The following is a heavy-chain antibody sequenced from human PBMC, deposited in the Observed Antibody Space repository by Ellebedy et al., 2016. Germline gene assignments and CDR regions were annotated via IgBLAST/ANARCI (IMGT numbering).Heavy chain of an antibody. J-gene: IGHJ4*02. V-gene: IGHV4-39*01. D-gene: IGHD1-26*01. Sequence: SETLSLTXSVSGSSISSSGYHWGWIRQPPGKGLEWIATIYYSGSTYYNPSLKSRVTISMDTSKNQFSLRLSSVTAADTAVYYCARRLGARPPSDWGQGTLVTVSS. CDR2: IYYSGST. CDR1: GSSISSSGYH. CDR3: ARRLGARPPSD.